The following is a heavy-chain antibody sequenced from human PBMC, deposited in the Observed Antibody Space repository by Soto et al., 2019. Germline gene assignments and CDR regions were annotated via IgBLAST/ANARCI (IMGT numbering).Heavy chain of an antibody. CDR2: IIPIFGTA. J-gene: IGHJ5*02. CDR1: GGTFSSYA. Sequence: GASVKVSCKASGGTFSSYAISWVRQAPGQGLEWMGGIIPIFGTANYAQKFQGRVTITADESTSTAYMELSSLRSDDTAVYFCARDWRGAEGFDPWGQGTLVTVSS. V-gene: IGHV1-69*13. D-gene: IGHD3-3*01. CDR3: ARDWRGAEGFDP.